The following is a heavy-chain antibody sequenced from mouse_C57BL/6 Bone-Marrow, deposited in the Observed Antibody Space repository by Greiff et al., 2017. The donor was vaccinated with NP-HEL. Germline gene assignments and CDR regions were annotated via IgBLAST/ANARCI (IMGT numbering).Heavy chain of an antibody. J-gene: IGHJ4*01. V-gene: IGHV7-3*01. CDR3: ARYAPIYYDYPYYYAMDY. Sequence: EVKLMESGGGLVQPGGSLSLSCAASGFTFTDYYMSWVRQPPGKALEWLGFIRNKANGYTTEYSASVKGRFTISRDNSQSILYLQMNALRAEDSATYYCARYAPIYYDYPYYYAMDYWGQGTSVTVSS. CDR2: IRNKANGYTT. CDR1: GFTFTDYY. D-gene: IGHD2-4*01.